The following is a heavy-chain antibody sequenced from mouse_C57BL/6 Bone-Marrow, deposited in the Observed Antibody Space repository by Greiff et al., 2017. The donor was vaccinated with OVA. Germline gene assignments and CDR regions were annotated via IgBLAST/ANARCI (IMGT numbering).Heavy chain of an antibody. V-gene: IGHV1-4*01. CDR3: ARSDWGDY. J-gene: IGHJ2*01. Sequence: VQLQQSGAELARPGASVKMSCKASGYTFTSYTMHWVKQRPGQGLEWIGYINPSSGYTKYNQKFKDKATLTADKSSSTAYMQLSSLTSGDSAVNYCARSDWGDYWGQGTTLTVSS. D-gene: IGHD4-1*01. CDR2: INPSSGYT. CDR1: GYTFTSYT.